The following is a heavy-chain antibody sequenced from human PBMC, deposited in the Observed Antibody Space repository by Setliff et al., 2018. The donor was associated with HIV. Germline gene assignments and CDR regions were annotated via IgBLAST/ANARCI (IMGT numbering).Heavy chain of an antibody. V-gene: IGHV4-30-4*07. D-gene: IGHD3-22*01. J-gene: IGHJ5*02. CDR3: ARENGWLFGWFDP. CDR2: IYYSGGT. CDR1: GDSIASGGYS. Sequence: SETMSLTCTVSGDSIASGGYSWTWIRQPPGKALEWIGYIYYSGGTSYSGTTYYNPSVASRITLSGDTSKNQFSLKLTSVTAADTAIYYCARENGWLFGWFDPWGQGTPVTVSS.